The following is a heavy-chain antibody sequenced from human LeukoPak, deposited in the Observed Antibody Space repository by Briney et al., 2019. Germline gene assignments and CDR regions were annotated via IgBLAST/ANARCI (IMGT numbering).Heavy chain of an antibody. CDR2: IYYSGST. Sequence: SETLSLTCTVSGGSISSSSYYWGWIRQPPGKGLEWIGSIYYSGSTNNNPSLKSLVTISVDTSKNQFSLTLNSVTAADTAVYYCARRRTMFGYFAGEFDYWGQGTLVTVSS. D-gene: IGHD3-10*02. CDR3: ARRRTMFGYFAGEFDY. J-gene: IGHJ4*02. CDR1: GGSISSSSYY. V-gene: IGHV4-39*01.